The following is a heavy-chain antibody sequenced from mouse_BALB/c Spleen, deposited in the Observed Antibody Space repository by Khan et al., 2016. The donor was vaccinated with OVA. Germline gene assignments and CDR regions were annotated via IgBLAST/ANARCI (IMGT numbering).Heavy chain of an antibody. CDR2: ISYDGSD. Sequence: QLEESGPGLVKPSQSLSLTCSVTGYSITSGYYWNWIRQFPGNKLEWMGYISYDGSDNCNPSLKNRFSITRDTSKNQFFLKLKSVTTEDTATYYCARGARATYYVDYWGQGTSLTVSS. D-gene: IGHD3-1*01. V-gene: IGHV3-6*02. CDR3: ARGARATYYVDY. CDR1: GYSITSGYY. J-gene: IGHJ2*03.